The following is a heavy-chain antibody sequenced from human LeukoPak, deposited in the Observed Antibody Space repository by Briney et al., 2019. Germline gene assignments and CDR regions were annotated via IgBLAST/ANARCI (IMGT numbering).Heavy chain of an antibody. V-gene: IGHV1-2*02. CDR1: GFTFSSYA. Sequence: TGGSLRLSCAASGFTFSSYAMHWVRQAPRQGLEWLGWINPNSGGTTFAQKFQGRVTMTRDTSISTAYMELSRLRSDDTAVYYCARPPGRDGYNRYDYWGQGTLVTVSS. CDR2: INPNSGGT. CDR3: ARPPGRDGYNRYDY. J-gene: IGHJ4*02. D-gene: IGHD5-24*01.